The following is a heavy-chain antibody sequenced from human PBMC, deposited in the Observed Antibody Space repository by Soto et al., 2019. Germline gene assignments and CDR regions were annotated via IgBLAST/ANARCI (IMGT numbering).Heavy chain of an antibody. Sequence: SETLSLTCTVSGGSISSSSYYWGWIRQPPGKGLEWIGSIYYSGSTYYNPSLKSRVTISVDTSKNQFSLKLSSVTAADTAVYYCARHIPDGDYVIANCFDPWRQRTLVTVSS. CDR2: IYYSGST. D-gene: IGHD4-17*01. CDR3: ARHIPDGDYVIANCFDP. V-gene: IGHV4-39*01. J-gene: IGHJ5*02. CDR1: GGSISSSSYY.